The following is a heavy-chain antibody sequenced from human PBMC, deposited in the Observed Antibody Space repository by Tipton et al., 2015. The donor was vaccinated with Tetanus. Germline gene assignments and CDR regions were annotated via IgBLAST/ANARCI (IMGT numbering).Heavy chain of an antibody. CDR3: ARVKGPPYCSGGGCHLLGWFDP. D-gene: IGHD2-15*01. V-gene: IGHV4-61*01. CDR2: IYYSGST. CDR1: GGSVSSGSYY. Sequence: TLSLTCTVSGGSVSSGSYYWSWIRQPPGKGLEWIGYIYYSGSTNYNPSLKSRVTISVDTSKNQFSLKLSSVTAADTAVYYCARVKGPPYCSGGGCHLLGWFDPWGQGTLVTVSS. J-gene: IGHJ5*02.